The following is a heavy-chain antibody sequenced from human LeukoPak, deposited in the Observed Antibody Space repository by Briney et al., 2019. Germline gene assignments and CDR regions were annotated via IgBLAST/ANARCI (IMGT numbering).Heavy chain of an antibody. J-gene: IGHJ4*02. CDR2: IKQDGSKK. D-gene: IGHD2-15*01. Sequence: PGGSLRLSCAASGFTFSSYWMTWVRQAPGKGLEWVANIKQDGSKKDYVDSVKGRFTIFRDNAKDSLYLRMNSLRVEDTAVYYCARGVGDNGILGYWGRGTMVAVSS. CDR3: ARGVGDNGILGY. CDR1: GFTFSSYW. V-gene: IGHV3-7*01.